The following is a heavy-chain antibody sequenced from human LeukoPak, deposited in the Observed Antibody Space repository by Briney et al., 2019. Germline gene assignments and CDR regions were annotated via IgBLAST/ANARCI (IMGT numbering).Heavy chain of an antibody. CDR1: GFTFSSYG. V-gene: IGHV3-30*18. D-gene: IGHD3-9*01. J-gene: IGHJ4*02. CDR3: AKGTVDWSHRANYYFDY. Sequence: PGGSLRLSCAASGFTFSSYGMHWVRQAPGKGLEWVAVISYDGSNRYYADSVKGRFTISRDNSKNTLYLQMNSLRAEDTAVYYCAKGTVDWSHRANYYFDYRGQGALVTVSS. CDR2: ISYDGSNR.